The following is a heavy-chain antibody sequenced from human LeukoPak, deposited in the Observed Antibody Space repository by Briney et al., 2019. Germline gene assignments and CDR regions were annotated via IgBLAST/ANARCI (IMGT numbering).Heavy chain of an antibody. D-gene: IGHD1-26*01. CDR1: GYTFTGYY. J-gene: IGHJ4*02. V-gene: IGHV1-2*02. CDR3: ARDVKSIVGATYALDY. Sequence: ASVKVSCKASGYTFTGYYMHWVRQAPGQGLEWMGWINPNSGGTNYAQKFQGRVTMTRDTSISTAYMELSRLRSDDTAVYYCARDVKSIVGATYALDYWGQGTLVTVSS. CDR2: INPNSGGT.